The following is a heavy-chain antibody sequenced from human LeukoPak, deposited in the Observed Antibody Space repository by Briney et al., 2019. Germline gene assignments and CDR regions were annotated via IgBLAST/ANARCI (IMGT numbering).Heavy chain of an antibody. D-gene: IGHD6-13*01. Sequence: GASVKVSCKASGYTFTGYYMLWVRQAPGQGLEWMGWINPNSGGTNYAQKFQGRVTMTRDTSISTAYMELSRLRSDDTAVYYCARAEGYSSSWYYSYYYYGMDVWGQGTTVTVSS. CDR2: INPNSGGT. CDR1: GYTFTGYY. J-gene: IGHJ6*02. V-gene: IGHV1-2*02. CDR3: ARAEGYSSSWYYSYYYYGMDV.